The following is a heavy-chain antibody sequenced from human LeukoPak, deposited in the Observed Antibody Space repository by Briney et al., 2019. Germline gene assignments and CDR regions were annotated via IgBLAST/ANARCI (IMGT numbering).Heavy chain of an antibody. CDR3: ARVSCSSTSCYYNWFDP. D-gene: IGHD2-2*01. CDR2: IYTSGST. V-gene: IGHV4-4*07. CDR1: DGSISSYY. J-gene: IGHJ5*02. Sequence: SETLSLTCTVSDGSISSYYWSWIRQPAGKGLEWIGRIYTSGSTNYNPSLKSRVTMSVDTSKNQSSLKLSSVTAADTAVYYCARVSCSSTSCYYNWFDPWGQGTLVTVSS.